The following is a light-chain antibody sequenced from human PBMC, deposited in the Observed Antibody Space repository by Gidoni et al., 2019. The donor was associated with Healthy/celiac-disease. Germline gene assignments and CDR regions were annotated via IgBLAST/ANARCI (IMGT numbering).Light chain of an antibody. J-gene: IGLJ1*01. CDR1: SSNIGSNT. CDR3: AAWDDSLNGPV. V-gene: IGLV1-44*01. Sequence: QSVLTPPPSASGTPGQGVTIPCSGSSSNIGSNTVNWYQQLPGTAPKRRIYRNNQRPSGVPDRFAGSKSGTSASLAISGLQSEDEADYYCAAWDDSLNGPVFGTGTKVTVL. CDR2: RNN.